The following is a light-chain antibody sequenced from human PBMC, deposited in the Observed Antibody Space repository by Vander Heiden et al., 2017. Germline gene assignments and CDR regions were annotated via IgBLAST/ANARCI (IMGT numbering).Light chain of an antibody. J-gene: IGKJ2*01. CDR2: QAS. V-gene: IGKV1-5*03. CDR1: QYIGSR. CDR3: QQYNTYHT. Sequence: DIQMTKSPSTLSASVADRVTITCRASQYIGSRLAWYQQKPGKAPNLLIYQASTLGTGVPSRFSGSGSGTEFTLTISSLQPDDFATYYCQQYNTYHTFGQGTKLEIK.